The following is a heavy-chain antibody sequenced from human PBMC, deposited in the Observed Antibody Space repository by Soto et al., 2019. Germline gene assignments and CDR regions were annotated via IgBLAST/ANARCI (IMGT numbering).Heavy chain of an antibody. CDR1: GDTFTNFD. V-gene: IGHV1-8*01. Sequence: QVQLVQPGAEVRKPGASVKVSCKASGDTFTNFDFNWVRQPTGQGLQWIGWMRANSGDTGHAQKFQGRVSMTRDTSMSTAYMELSSLRAEDTALYYCARYIYGQGFKAWGQGTLVFVSS. CDR2: MRANSGDT. J-gene: IGHJ5*02. CDR3: ARYIYGQGFKA. D-gene: IGHD3-3*02.